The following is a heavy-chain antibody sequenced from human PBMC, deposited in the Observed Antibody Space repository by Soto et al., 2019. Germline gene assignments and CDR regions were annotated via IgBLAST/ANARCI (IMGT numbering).Heavy chain of an antibody. CDR1: GFTFSSYS. Sequence: GGSLILSCAASGFTFSSYSMSWVRQAPGKGLEWVSAISGSGGSTYYADSVKGRFTISRDNSKNTLYLQMNSLRAEDTAVYYCAKKGYSGWLDYYYGMDVWGQGTTVTVSS. V-gene: IGHV3-23*01. CDR2: ISGSGGST. D-gene: IGHD6-19*01. CDR3: AKKGYSGWLDYYYGMDV. J-gene: IGHJ6*02.